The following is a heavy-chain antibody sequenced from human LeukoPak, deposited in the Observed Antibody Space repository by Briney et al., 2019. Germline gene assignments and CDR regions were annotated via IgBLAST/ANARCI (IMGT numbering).Heavy chain of an antibody. D-gene: IGHD1-26*01. V-gene: IGHV4-30-4*01. CDR2: IYYSGST. CDR1: GGSISRGDYY. J-gene: IGHJ4*02. CDR3: ARNCVVGAPNFDY. Sequence: PSETLSLTCTVSGGSISRGDYYWSWIRQPPGKGLEWIGYIYYSGSTYYNPSLKSRVTISVDTSKNQFSLKLSSVTAADTAVYYCARNCVVGAPNFDYWGQGTLVTVLS.